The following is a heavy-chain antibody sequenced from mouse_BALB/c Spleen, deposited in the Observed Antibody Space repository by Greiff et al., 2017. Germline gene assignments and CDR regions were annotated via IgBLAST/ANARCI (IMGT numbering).Heavy chain of an antibody. D-gene: IGHD2-1*01. CDR3: ARDRGDDNYLFAY. CDR1: GFTFTGYY. CDR2: IRNKANGYTT. Sequence: EVHLVESGGGLVQPGGSLRLSCASSGFTFTGYYMSWVRQPPGKALEWLGFIRNKANGYTTEYSATVKGRFTISRDNSQSILYLQMNTLRAEDSATYYCARDRGDDNYLFAYWGQGTLVTVSA. J-gene: IGHJ3*01. V-gene: IGHV7-3*02.